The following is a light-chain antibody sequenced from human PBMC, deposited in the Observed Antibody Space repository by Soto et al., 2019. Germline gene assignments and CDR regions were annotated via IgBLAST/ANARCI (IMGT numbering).Light chain of an antibody. CDR2: GAS. J-gene: IGKJ1*01. CDR3: QQYASSPWT. Sequence: EIVLTQSPGTLSLSPGERATLSCRASQSVSSSYLAWYQQKPGQAPRLLIYGASSRATGIPNRFSGSGSGTDFTLTISNLEPEDFAMYYYQQYASSPWTFGQGTKVEIK. V-gene: IGKV3-20*01. CDR1: QSVSSSY.